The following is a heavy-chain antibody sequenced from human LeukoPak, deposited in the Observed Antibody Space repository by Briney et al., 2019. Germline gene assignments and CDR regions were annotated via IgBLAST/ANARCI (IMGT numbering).Heavy chain of an antibody. J-gene: IGHJ4*02. Sequence: PSETLSLTCAVSGYSISSGYYWGWIRQPPGKGLEWIGSIYHSGSTYYHPSLKSRVTISVDTSKNQFSLKLSSVTAADTAVYYCARKLYGDYRFDYWGQGTLVTVSS. D-gene: IGHD4-17*01. CDR1: GYSISSGYY. CDR2: IYHSGST. V-gene: IGHV4-38-2*01. CDR3: ARKLYGDYRFDY.